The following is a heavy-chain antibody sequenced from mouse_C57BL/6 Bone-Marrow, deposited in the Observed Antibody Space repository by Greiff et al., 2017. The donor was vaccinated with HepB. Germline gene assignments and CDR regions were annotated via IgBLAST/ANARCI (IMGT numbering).Heavy chain of an antibody. CDR3: TGDSSGYVGFAY. Sequence: VQLKESGAELVRPGASVKLSCTASGFNIKDDYMHWVKQRPEQGLEWIGWIDPENGDTEYASKFQGKATITEDTSSNTAYLQLSSLTSEDTAVYYCTGDSSGYVGFAYWGQGTLVTVSA. D-gene: IGHD3-2*02. CDR1: GFNIKDDY. J-gene: IGHJ3*01. V-gene: IGHV14-4*01. CDR2: IDPENGDT.